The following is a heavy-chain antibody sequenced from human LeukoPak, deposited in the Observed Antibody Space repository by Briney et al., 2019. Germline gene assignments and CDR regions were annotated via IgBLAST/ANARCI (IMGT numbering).Heavy chain of an antibody. D-gene: IGHD3-22*01. CDR2: TYYRSKWYN. CDR1: GDSVPSNSAA. CDR3: ARDLYYYDSSGYYPPLHDAFGI. J-gene: IGHJ3*02. Sequence: SQTLSLTCAISGDSVPSNSAAWNWIRQSPSRGLEWLGRTYYRSKWYNDYAVTVKSRITISPDTSKNQFSLQLNSVTPEDTAVYYCARDLYYYDSSGYYPPLHDAFGIWGQGTMVTVSS. V-gene: IGHV6-1*01.